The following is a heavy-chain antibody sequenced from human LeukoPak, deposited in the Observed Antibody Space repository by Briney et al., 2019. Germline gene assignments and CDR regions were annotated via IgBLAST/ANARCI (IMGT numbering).Heavy chain of an antibody. V-gene: IGHV1-3*01. CDR2: INAGNGNT. CDR1: GYTFTNYA. CDR3: ARPDYGDTPPRY. J-gene: IGHJ4*02. D-gene: IGHD4-17*01. Sequence: ASVKVSCKASGYTFTNYAMHWVRQAPGQRLEWTGWINAGNGNTKYSQKFQGRVTVTRDTSASTAYMELSSLRSEDTAVYYCARPDYGDTPPRYWGQGTLVTVSS.